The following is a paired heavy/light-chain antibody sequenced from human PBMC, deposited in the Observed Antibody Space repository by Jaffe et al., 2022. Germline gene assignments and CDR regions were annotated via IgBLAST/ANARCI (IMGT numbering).Heavy chain of an antibody. J-gene: IGHJ6*03. Sequence: EVQLVESGGGLVQPGGSLRLSCAASGFTFSSYDMHWVRQATGKGLEWVSAIGTAGDTYYPGSVKGRFTISRENAKNSLYLQMNSLRAGDTAVYYCARGYCSGGSCYSHYYYYYYMDVWGKGTTVTVSS. CDR3: ARGYCSGGSCYSHYYYYYYMDV. D-gene: IGHD2-15*01. CDR1: GFTFSSYD. V-gene: IGHV3-13*01. CDR2: IGTAGDT.
Light chain of an antibody. CDR3: NSRDSSGTGVV. CDR1: SLRSYY. CDR2: GKN. J-gene: IGLJ2*01. V-gene: IGLV3-19*01. Sequence: SSELTQDPAVSVALGQTVRITCQGDSLRSYYASWYQQKPGQAPVLVIYGKNNRPSGIPDRFSGSSSGNTASLTITGAQAEDEADYYCNSRDSSGTGVVFGGGTKLTVL.